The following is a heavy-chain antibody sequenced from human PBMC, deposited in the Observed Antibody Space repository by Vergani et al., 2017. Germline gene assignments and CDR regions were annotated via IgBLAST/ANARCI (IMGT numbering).Heavy chain of an antibody. Sequence: EVQLEESGGGLVLPGRSLRLSCVASGFTSAGYAMHWVRQAPGKGLEWVSGISWNSNSIGYADSVKGRFTISRDNAKNSLYLQMNSLGAEDTALYYWAKDLGPSSGGGWFDPWGQGTLVTVSS. CDR2: ISWNSNSI. D-gene: IGHD6-6*01. V-gene: IGHV3-9*02. CDR3: AKDLGPSSGGGWFDP. J-gene: IGHJ5*02. CDR1: GFTSAGYA.